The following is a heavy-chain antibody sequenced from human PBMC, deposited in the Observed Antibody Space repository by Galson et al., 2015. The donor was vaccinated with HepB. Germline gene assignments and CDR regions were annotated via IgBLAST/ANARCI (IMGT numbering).Heavy chain of an antibody. D-gene: IGHD3-22*01. CDR3: ARGRVYFDSSGYYYKVIDY. Sequence: SVKVSCKASGYTFTSYDINWVRQATGQGLEWMGWMNPNSDNTGYAQKFQGRVTMTRNTSISTAYMELSSLRSEDTAVYFCARGRVYFDSSGYYYKVIDYWGQGTLVTVSS. CDR1: GYTFTSYD. J-gene: IGHJ4*02. CDR2: MNPNSDNT. V-gene: IGHV1-8*01.